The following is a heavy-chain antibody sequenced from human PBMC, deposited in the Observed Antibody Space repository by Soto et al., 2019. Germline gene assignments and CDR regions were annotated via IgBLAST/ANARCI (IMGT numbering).Heavy chain of an antibody. J-gene: IGHJ5*02. CDR2: ISAYNGNT. Sequence: QVQLVQSGAEVKKPGASVKVSCKASGYTFTSYGISWVRQAPGQGLERMGWISAYNGNTNYAQKLQGRVTMTTDTSTSTAYMELRSLRSDDTAVYYCARTTPAHRSNYNWFDPWGQGTLVTVSS. CDR1: GYTFTSYG. D-gene: IGHD1-1*01. V-gene: IGHV1-18*01. CDR3: ARTTPAHRSNYNWFDP.